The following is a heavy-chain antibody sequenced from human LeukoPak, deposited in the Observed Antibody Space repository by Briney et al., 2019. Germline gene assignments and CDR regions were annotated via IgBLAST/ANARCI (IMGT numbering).Heavy chain of an antibody. D-gene: IGHD3-10*01. CDR1: GYTFTSYG. CDR2: ISAYNGNT. CDR3: ARGSVKTHYYGSGRSLASDY. J-gene: IGHJ4*02. V-gene: IGHV1-18*01. Sequence: APVKVSCKASGYTFTSYGISWVRQAPGQGLEWMGWISAYNGNTNYAQKLQGRVTMTTDTSTSTAYMELRSLRSDDTAVYYCARGSVKTHYYGSGRSLASDYWGQGTLVTVSS.